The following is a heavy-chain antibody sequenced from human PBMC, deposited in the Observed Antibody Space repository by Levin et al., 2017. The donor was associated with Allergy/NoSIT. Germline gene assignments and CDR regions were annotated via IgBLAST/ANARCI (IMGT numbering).Heavy chain of an antibody. CDR2: IGSAGDT. V-gene: IGHV3-13*01. CDR3: ARDSGSGLDY. Sequence: LSLTCAASGFPFRNYGMDWVRQATGKGLEWVSHIGSAGDTYYADSVKGRFTISRENAKTSLFLQMNSLRAGDTAVYYCARDSGSGLDYWGQGTLVTVSS. CDR1: GFPFRNYG. D-gene: IGHD6-19*01. J-gene: IGHJ4*02.